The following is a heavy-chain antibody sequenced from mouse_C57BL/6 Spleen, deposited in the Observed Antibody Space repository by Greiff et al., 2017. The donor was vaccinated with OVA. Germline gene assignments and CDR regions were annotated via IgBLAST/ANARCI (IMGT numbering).Heavy chain of an antibody. D-gene: IGHD1-1*01. V-gene: IGHV1-15*01. J-gene: IGHJ2*01. CDR1: GYTFTDYE. CDR3: TRGGYYGSSYDDY. Sequence: VQLQQSGAELVRPGASVTLSCKASGYTFTDYEMHWVKQTPVHGLEWIGAIDPETGGTAYNQKFKGKAILTADKSSSTAYMELRSLTSEDSAVYYCTRGGYYGSSYDDYWGQGTTLTVSS. CDR2: IDPETGGT.